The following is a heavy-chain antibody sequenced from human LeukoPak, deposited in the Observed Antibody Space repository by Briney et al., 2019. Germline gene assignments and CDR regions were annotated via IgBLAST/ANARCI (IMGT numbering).Heavy chain of an antibody. CDR1: GFTLSSYA. V-gene: IGHV3-30*03. CDR2: MSFDVRNT. D-gene: IGHD5-18*01. Sequence: QSGGSLRLSCAASGFTLSSYAIHWVRQAPGKGLEWVAVMSFDVRNTYYSESVKGRFTITRDNFRNALYLQMNSLRTEDTAVYYCAFLEGYSYGTGSSYGTDVWGQGTAVTVS. CDR3: AFLEGYSYGTGSSYGTDV. J-gene: IGHJ6*02.